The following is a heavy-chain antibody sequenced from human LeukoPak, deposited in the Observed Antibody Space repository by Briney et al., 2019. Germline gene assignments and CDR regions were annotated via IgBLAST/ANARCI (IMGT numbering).Heavy chain of an antibody. CDR2: IYSGGST. V-gene: IGHV3-53*01. CDR3: AGGLLSSSWYWFDP. D-gene: IGHD6-13*01. J-gene: IGHJ5*02. CDR1: GFTVSSNY. Sequence: PWGSLSPSCAASGFTVSSNYMSWVRQAPGKGLEWVSVIYSGGSTYYADSVKGRFTISRDNSKNTLYLQMNSLRAEDTAVYYCAGGLLSSSWYWFDPWGQGTLVTVSS.